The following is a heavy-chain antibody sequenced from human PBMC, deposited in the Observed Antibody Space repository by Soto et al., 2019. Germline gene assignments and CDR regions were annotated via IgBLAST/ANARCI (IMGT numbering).Heavy chain of an antibody. CDR2: MNPNSGET. D-gene: IGHD2-15*01. J-gene: IGHJ5*02. V-gene: IGHV1-8*01. CDR1: GYTFTDYD. CDR3: ARVAVAARPRWYNWFDP. Sequence: QEQLVQSGAEVKKPGASVKVSCKTSGYTFTDYDINWVRQATGQGLEWIGWMNPNSGETGYAPKFQGRVTMTRSASLSTAYLELSSLRSEDTAVYYCARVAVAARPRWYNWFDPWGQGTLVTVSS.